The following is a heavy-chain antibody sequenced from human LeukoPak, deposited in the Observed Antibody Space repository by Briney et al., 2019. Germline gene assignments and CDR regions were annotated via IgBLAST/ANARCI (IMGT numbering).Heavy chain of an antibody. D-gene: IGHD5-12*01. CDR3: ARDGGYGDYLDY. Sequence: GGSLRLSCAASGFTFSSFEMNWVRQAPGKGLEWVSYISSSGNGIYYADSVKGRFTISRDNAKNSLNLQMNGLRAEDTAVYYCARDGGYGDYLDYWGQGTLVTVSS. CDR2: ISSSGNGI. V-gene: IGHV3-48*03. J-gene: IGHJ4*02. CDR1: GFTFSSFE.